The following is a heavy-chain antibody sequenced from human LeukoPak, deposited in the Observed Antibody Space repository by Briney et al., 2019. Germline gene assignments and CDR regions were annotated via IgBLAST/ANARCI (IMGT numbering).Heavy chain of an antibody. CDR2: IYYSGST. J-gene: IGHJ5*02. CDR1: GGSVSSGSYY. CDR3: ARMRLTIFVHWFDP. V-gene: IGHV4-61*01. D-gene: IGHD3-3*01. Sequence: PSETLSLTCTVSGGSVSSGSYYWNWIRQPPGKGLEWIGYIYYSGSTNYNPSLKSRVTISVDTSKNQFSLKLSSVTAADTAVYYCARMRLTIFVHWFDPWGQGTLVTVSS.